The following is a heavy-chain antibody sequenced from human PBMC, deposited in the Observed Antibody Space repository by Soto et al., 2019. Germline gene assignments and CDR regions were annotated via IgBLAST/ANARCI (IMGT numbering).Heavy chain of an antibody. CDR2: IIPILGIA. J-gene: IGHJ6*02. D-gene: IGHD6-13*01. CDR1: GGTFSSYT. Sequence: QVQLVQSGAEVKKPGSSVKVSCKASGGTFSSYTISWVRQAPGQGLEWMGRIIPILGIANYAQKFQGRVTITADKSTSTAYMELSSLRSEDTAVYYCARDIAAAGIYYYYGMDVWDQGTTVTVSS. V-gene: IGHV1-69*08. CDR3: ARDIAAAGIYYYYGMDV.